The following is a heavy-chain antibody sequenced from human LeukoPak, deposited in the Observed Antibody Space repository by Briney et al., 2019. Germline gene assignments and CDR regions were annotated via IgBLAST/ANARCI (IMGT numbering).Heavy chain of an antibody. CDR2: RYYNGGT. J-gene: IGHJ6*02. D-gene: IGHD3-10*01. Sequence: SETLSLTCAVSGYSISSGYYWVWIRQPPSKGLEWIANRYYNGGTQYSRALTNRATMSVDTSTNQFSLRLSSVTAADTAVYYCARRSYRADVDVRGQGTTVTVSS. CDR1: GYSISSGYY. CDR3: ARRSYRADVDV. V-gene: IGHV4-38-2*01.